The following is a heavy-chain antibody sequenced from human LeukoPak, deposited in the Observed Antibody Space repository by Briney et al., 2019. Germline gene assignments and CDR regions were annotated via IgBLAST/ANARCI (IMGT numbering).Heavy chain of an antibody. J-gene: IGHJ4*02. CDR2: ISYDESNI. CDR1: GFTFSSYA. V-gene: IGHV3-30-3*01. Sequence: GGSLRLSCSTSGFTFSSYAMHWVREAPGKGLEWVAVISYDESNIYYADSVKGRFTISRDNSKNTLCLQMNSLRAEDTAVYYCARESVAGIGRRAYYFDYWGQGTLVTVYS. CDR3: ARESVAGIGRRAYYFDY. D-gene: IGHD6-19*01.